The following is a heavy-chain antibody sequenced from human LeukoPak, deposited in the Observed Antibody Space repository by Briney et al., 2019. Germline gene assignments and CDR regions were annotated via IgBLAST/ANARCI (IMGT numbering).Heavy chain of an antibody. CDR1: GYTFTDYY. Sequence: ASVKVSCKASGYTFTDYYMHWVRQAPGPGFEWMGWINPNDGDTNYAQKFQGRVTMTRDTSISTAHMEVSRLRSDDTAVYYCARANFLYCSSSTCLFDYWGQGTLVTVSS. J-gene: IGHJ4*02. CDR3: ARANFLYCSSSTCLFDY. V-gene: IGHV1-2*02. D-gene: IGHD2-2*01. CDR2: INPNDGDT.